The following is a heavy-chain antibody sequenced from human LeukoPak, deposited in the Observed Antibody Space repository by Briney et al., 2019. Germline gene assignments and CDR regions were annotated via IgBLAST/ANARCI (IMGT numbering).Heavy chain of an antibody. Sequence: SVTVSCKASGGTFSSYAISWVRQAPGQGLEWMGRIIPILGIANYAQKFEGRVTITADKSTSTAYMELSSLRSEDTAVYYCARGAFDIWGQGTMVTASS. CDR1: GGTFSSYA. V-gene: IGHV1-69*04. CDR3: ARGAFDI. CDR2: IIPILGIA. J-gene: IGHJ3*02.